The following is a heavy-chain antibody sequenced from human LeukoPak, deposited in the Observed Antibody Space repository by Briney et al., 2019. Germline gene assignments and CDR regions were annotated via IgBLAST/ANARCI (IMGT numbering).Heavy chain of an antibody. CDR2: ISGSGGST. J-gene: IGHJ5*02. D-gene: IGHD6-19*01. Sequence: GGSLRLSCAASGFTFSSYAMSRVRQAPGKGLEWVSAISGSGGSTYYADSVKGRFTISRDNSKNTLYLQMNSLRAEDTAVYYCAKGGEQWLVFDWFDPWGQGTLVTVSS. CDR3: AKGGEQWLVFDWFDP. CDR1: GFTFSSYA. V-gene: IGHV3-23*01.